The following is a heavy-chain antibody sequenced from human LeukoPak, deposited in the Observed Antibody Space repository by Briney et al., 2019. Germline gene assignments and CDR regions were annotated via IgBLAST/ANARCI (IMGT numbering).Heavy chain of an antibody. CDR2: ISWNSGSI. J-gene: IGHJ4*02. CDR3: AKLTTVTPDDFDY. V-gene: IGHV3-9*01. Sequence: GRSLRLSCAASGFTFSSYGMHWVRQAPGKGLEWVSGISWNSGSIGYADSVKGRFTISRDNAKNSLYLQMNSLRAEDTALYYCAKLTTVTPDDFDYWGQGTLVTVSS. CDR1: GFTFSSYG. D-gene: IGHD4-17*01.